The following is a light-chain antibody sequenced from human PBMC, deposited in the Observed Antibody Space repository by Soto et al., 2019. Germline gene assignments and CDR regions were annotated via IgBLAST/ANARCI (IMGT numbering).Light chain of an antibody. CDR2: EAS. CDR1: QAINDY. CDR3: QQYDNLPIT. Sequence: DIQMTQSPSSLSASVGDRVTITCQASQAINDYLTWYQQKPGKAPKLLIYEASSLETGVPSRYRGSGSGTHFTFTISRLKPEDIATYYCQQYDNLPITFGQGTRLELK. J-gene: IGKJ5*01. V-gene: IGKV1-33*01.